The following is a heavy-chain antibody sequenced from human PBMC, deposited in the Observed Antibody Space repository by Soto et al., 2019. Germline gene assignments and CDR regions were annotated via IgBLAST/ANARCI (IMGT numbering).Heavy chain of an antibody. CDR2: IRSKANSYAT. D-gene: IGHD5-18*01. V-gene: IGHV3-73*02. CDR3: TADTAMTNYGMDV. Sequence: EVQLVESGGGLVQPGGSLKLSCAASGFTFSGSAMHWVRQASGNGLEWVGRIRSKANSYATAYAASVKGRFTISRDDSKNTAYLQMNCLKTEDTAVYYCTADTAMTNYGMDVWGQGTTVTVSS. CDR1: GFTFSGSA. J-gene: IGHJ6*02.